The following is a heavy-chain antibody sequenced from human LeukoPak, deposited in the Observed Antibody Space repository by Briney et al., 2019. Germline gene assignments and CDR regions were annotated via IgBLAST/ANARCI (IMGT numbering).Heavy chain of an antibody. V-gene: IGHV4-59*11. Sequence: SETLSLTCTVSGGSISHHYGTWIRQPPGKGLEWIGHIFYSGSTNHSPSLKSRVTISVDLSKNQFSLKLKSVTAADTAVYYCARSPPPRGLQLVFYDYWGQGALVTVSS. CDR3: ARSPPPRGLQLVFYDY. CDR2: IFYSGST. J-gene: IGHJ4*02. CDR1: GGSISHHY. D-gene: IGHD1-1*01.